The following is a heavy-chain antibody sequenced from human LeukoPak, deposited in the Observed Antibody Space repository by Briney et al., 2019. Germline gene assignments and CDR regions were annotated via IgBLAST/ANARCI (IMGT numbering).Heavy chain of an antibody. CDR3: ARDLPGFYYDSSGYYVLADYYFDY. D-gene: IGHD3-22*01. J-gene: IGHJ4*02. V-gene: IGHV1-69*04. CDR2: IIPILGIA. CDR1: GGTFSSYA. Sequence: SVTVSCKASGGTFSSYAISWVRQAPGQGLEWMGRIIPILGIANYAQKFQGRVTITADKSTSTAFMELSSLRSEDTAVYYCARDLPGFYYDSSGYYVLADYYFDYWGQGTLVTVSS.